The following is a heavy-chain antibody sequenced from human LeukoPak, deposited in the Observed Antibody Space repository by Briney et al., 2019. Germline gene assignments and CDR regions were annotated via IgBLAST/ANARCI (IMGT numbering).Heavy chain of an antibody. Sequence: SETLSLTCTVSGGSISSSNDYWGWIRQAPGKGLEWIGSIYYHENTYYNLSLKSRVTISVDTSKNQFSLKLNSVTAADTAVYFCARRAYSAAYWKHFDYWGQGTLVTVSS. J-gene: IGHJ4*02. CDR2: IYYHENT. D-gene: IGHD1-1*01. CDR1: GGSISSSNDY. V-gene: IGHV4-39*01. CDR3: ARRAYSAAYWKHFDY.